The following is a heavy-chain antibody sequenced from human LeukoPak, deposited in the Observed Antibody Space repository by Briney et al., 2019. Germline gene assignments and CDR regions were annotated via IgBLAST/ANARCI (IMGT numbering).Heavy chain of an antibody. Sequence: GGSLRLSCAASGFTFTSFWMTWVRQSPGKGLEGVANINRDGTKTTYVPSVKGRFTTSRDNAKTSLFLHMSSLRAEDTAVYYCATAPAAADSFWGQGTLVAVSS. J-gene: IGHJ4*02. D-gene: IGHD6-13*01. CDR3: ATAPAAADSF. CDR2: INRDGTKT. V-gene: IGHV3-7*01. CDR1: GFTFTSFW.